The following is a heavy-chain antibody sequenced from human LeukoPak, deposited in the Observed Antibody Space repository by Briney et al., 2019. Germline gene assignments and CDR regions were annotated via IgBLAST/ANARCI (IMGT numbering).Heavy chain of an antibody. CDR3: VRVRWGGLYYFDY. J-gene: IGHJ4*02. D-gene: IGHD3-16*01. CDR2: INDDGRST. Sequence: PGGSLRLSCAASGFTFSSYWMHWVRQAPGKGLVGVSRINDDGRSTSYADSVKGRFTISRDNAKNTLYLQMNSLRAEDTAVYYCVRVRWGGLYYFDYWGQGTLVTVSS. CDR1: GFTFSSYW. V-gene: IGHV3-74*01.